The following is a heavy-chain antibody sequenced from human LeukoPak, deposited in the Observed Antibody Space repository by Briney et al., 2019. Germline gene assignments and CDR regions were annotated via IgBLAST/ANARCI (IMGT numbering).Heavy chain of an antibody. D-gene: IGHD4-17*01. J-gene: IGHJ5*02. CDR1: GGSFSGYF. CDR2: INHSGST. Sequence: SETLSLTCAVYGGSFSGYFWSWIRQPPGKGLEWIGEINHSGSTNYNPSLKSRVTISVDTSKNQFSLKLSSVTAADTAVYSCARGLTTVITFNWFDPWGQGTLVAVSS. CDR3: ARGLTTVITFNWFDP. V-gene: IGHV4-34*01.